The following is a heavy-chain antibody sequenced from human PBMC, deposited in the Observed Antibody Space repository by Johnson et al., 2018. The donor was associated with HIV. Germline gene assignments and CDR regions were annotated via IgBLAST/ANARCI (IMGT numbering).Heavy chain of an antibody. CDR1: GFTFSDYY. Sequence: QVQLVESGGGLVKPGGSLRLSCAASGFTFSDYYMSWIRQAPGKGLEWVSYISSSGSTIYYADSVKGRFTISRDNAKNSLYLQMNSLRAEETDGYYCARGDSSSWYEFSFDIGGQGTMVTVSS. CDR3: ARGDSSSWYEFSFDI. V-gene: IGHV3-11*04. D-gene: IGHD6-13*01. CDR2: ISSSGSTI. J-gene: IGHJ3*02.